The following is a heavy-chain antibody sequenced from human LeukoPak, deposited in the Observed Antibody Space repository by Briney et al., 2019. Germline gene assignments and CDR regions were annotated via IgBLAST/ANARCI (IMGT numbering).Heavy chain of an antibody. D-gene: IGHD1-26*01. Sequence: GGSLRLSCAASGFTFSIYAMSGVRQAPGKGLEWVSAISGSGGSTYYADSVKGRFTISRDNSKNTLYLQMNSLRAEDTAVYYCAKDRSGSYYGRLIIYYYGMDVWGQGTTVTVSS. CDR3: AKDRSGSYYGRLIIYYYGMDV. CDR1: GFTFSIYA. J-gene: IGHJ6*02. V-gene: IGHV3-23*01. CDR2: ISGSGGST.